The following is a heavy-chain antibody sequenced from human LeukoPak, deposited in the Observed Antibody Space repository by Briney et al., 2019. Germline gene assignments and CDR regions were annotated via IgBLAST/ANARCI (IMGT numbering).Heavy chain of an antibody. J-gene: IGHJ4*02. CDR2: IYYSGST. D-gene: IGHD3-22*01. V-gene: IGHV4-59*08. CDR1: GGSISSYY. Sequence: SETLSLTCTVSGGSISSYYWSWIRQPPGKGLEWIGYIYYSGSTNYNPSLKSRVTISVDTSKNQFSLKLSSVTAADTAVYYCARLVGLDSSDDYWGQGTLVTVSS. CDR3: ARLVGLDSSDDY.